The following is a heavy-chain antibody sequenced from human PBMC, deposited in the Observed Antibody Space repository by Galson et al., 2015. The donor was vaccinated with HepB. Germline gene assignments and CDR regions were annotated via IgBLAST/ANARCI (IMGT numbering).Heavy chain of an antibody. CDR2: ISSGGGDTI. J-gene: IGHJ4*02. CDR1: GFTVSSNY. CDR3: MRDGIYCSGGFCHPY. Sequence: SLRLSCAASGFTVSSNYMSWVRQAPGTGLEWLSYISSGGGDTIYYADSVKGRFTISRDNAKNSPYLQMNSLRAEDTAVYYCMRDGIYCSGGFCHPYWGQGTLVTVSS. D-gene: IGHD2-15*01. V-gene: IGHV3-11*04.